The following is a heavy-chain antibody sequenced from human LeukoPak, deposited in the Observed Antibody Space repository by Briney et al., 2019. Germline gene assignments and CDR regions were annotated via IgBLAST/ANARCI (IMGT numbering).Heavy chain of an antibody. Sequence: PSQTLSLTCTVSGGSISRGDYYWSWIRQPPGKGLEWIGYIYYSGSTYYNPSLKSRVTISVDTSKNQFSLKLSSVTAADTAVYYCANTYRRAVRGDPRFDYWGQGTLVTVSS. V-gene: IGHV4-30-4*01. CDR1: GGSISRGDYY. D-gene: IGHD3-10*01. CDR3: ANTYRRAVRGDPRFDY. J-gene: IGHJ4*02. CDR2: IYYSGST.